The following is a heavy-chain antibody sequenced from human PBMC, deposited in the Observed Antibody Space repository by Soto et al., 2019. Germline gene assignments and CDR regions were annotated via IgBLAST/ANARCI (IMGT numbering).Heavy chain of an antibody. Sequence: QVQLVQSGSELKMPGASVKVSCKASGYTFTNYGISWVRQAPGQGLEWMGWISAFHGNTNYVQKLQGRVTMTTDTSTSTAYMELRCLRSDDTAVYYFASVRGYSYAPCDYWGQGTLVIVSS. CDR1: GYTFTNYG. CDR3: ASVRGYSYAPCDY. J-gene: IGHJ4*02. D-gene: IGHD5-18*01. CDR2: ISAFHGNT. V-gene: IGHV1-18*01.